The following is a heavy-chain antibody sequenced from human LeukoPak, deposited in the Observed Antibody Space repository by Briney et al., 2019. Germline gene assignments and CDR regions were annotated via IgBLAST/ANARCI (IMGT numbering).Heavy chain of an antibody. V-gene: IGHV4-39*07. CDR3: ARGASHYYDSSGYYYYYYGMDV. CDR1: GGSISSSSYY. D-gene: IGHD3-22*01. J-gene: IGHJ6*02. CDR2: IYYSGST. Sequence: SETLSLTCTVSGGSISSSSYYWGWIRQPPGKGLEWIGSIYYSGSTYYNPSLKSRVTISVDTSKNQFSLKLSSVTAADTAVYYCARGASHYYDSSGYYYYYYGMDVWGQGTTVTVSS.